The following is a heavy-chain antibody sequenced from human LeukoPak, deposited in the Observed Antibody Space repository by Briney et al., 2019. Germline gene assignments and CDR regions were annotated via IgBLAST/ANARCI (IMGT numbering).Heavy chain of an antibody. CDR2: ISDSGDNT. V-gene: IGHV3-23*01. CDR3: AQGPLNCAGDCFPSYNWFDP. CDR1: GLTFSSYA. Sequence: GGSLRLSCAASGLTFSSYAMSWVRQAPGKGLEWVSSISDSGDNTYYADSVKGRFTISRDNSKNTLYLQMNSLRAEDTALYYCAQGPLNCAGDCFPSYNWFDPWGQGTLVTVSS. J-gene: IGHJ5*02. D-gene: IGHD2-21*01.